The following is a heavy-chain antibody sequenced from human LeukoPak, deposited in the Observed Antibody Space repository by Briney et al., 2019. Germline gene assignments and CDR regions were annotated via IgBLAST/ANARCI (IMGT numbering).Heavy chain of an antibody. CDR3: AKDRNSVGSSYNY. CDR1: GFTVSSNYA. D-gene: IGHD6-6*01. J-gene: IGHJ4*02. V-gene: IGHV3-23*01. Sequence: GGSLRLSWAASGFTVSSNYAMTWVRQAPGKGLESVSGISGSGDSTYYADSVKGRFTISRDNSKNTLYLQMNSLRTEDTAVYYCAKDRNSVGSSYNYWGQGTLVTVSS. CDR2: ISGSGDST.